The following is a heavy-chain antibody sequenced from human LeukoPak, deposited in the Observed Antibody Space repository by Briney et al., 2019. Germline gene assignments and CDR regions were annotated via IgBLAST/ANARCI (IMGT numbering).Heavy chain of an antibody. CDR3: ARVSVGAVRYWFDP. J-gene: IGHJ5*02. D-gene: IGHD1-26*01. CDR1: VRSIISGSYY. Sequence: SQTLSLTCSLSVRSIISGSYYWSWIRQPAGKGLEWIGRIYYTGSTNYNPSLKRRVTISVDTSKNQFSLTLSSVAAADTAVYFCARVSVGAVRYWFDPWGQGTLVTVSS. CDR2: IYYTGST. V-gene: IGHV4-61*02.